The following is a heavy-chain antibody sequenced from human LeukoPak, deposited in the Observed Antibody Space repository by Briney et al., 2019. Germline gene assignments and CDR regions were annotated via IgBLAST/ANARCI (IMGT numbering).Heavy chain of an antibody. CDR3: ARAGDYGDYNNWFDP. V-gene: IGHV5-51*01. CDR1: GYSFTSYW. J-gene: IGHJ5*02. D-gene: IGHD4-17*01. CDR2: IYPGDSDT. Sequence: GESLKISCKGSGYSFTSYWIGWVRQMPGEGLEWMGIIYPGDSDTRYSPSFQGQVTISADKSNSTAYLQWSSLKASDTAMYYCARAGDYGDYNNWFDPWGQGTLVTVSS.